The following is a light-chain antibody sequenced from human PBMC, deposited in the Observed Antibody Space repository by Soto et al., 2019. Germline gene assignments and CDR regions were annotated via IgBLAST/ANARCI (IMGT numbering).Light chain of an antibody. V-gene: IGKV4-1*01. J-gene: IGKJ5*01. CDR3: QQYYTTPTIT. CDR1: QSVLYTLNKRNY. Sequence: DIVMTQSPDSLAMSLGERATINCKSSQSVLYTLNKRNYLSWYQQKPGQPPKLLIYWAYTRDSGVPDRFSGSGSGTECTLTISRLQAEDAAVYYCQQYYTTPTITFGQGTRLEIK. CDR2: WAY.